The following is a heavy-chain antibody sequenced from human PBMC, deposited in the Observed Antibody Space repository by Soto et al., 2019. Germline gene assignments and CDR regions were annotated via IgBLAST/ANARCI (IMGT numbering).Heavy chain of an antibody. D-gene: IGHD2-15*01. CDR2: IYYSGST. Sequence: QVQLQESGPGLVKPSETLSLTCTVSGGSISSYYWSWIRQPPGKGLEWIGYIYYSGSTNYNPSLKSRVTISVDTSKNQFSLKLSSVTAADTAVYYCARVVKGGGSCYPWGQGTLVTVSS. CDR3: ARVVKGGGSCYP. V-gene: IGHV4-59*01. CDR1: GGSISSYY. J-gene: IGHJ5*02.